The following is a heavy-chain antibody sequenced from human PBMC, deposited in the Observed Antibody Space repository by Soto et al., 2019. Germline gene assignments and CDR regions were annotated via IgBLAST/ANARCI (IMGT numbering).Heavy chain of an antibody. CDR1: GGSISSGDYY. D-gene: IGHD2-21*02. CDR2: IYYSGST. Sequence: SETLSLTCTVSGGSISSGDYYWSWIRQPPGKGLEWIGYIYYSGSTYYNPSLKSRVTISVDTSKNQFSLKLSSVTAADTAVYYCARCVVVTAMEEAWFDPWGQGTLVTVSS. J-gene: IGHJ5*02. V-gene: IGHV4-30-4*01. CDR3: ARCVVVTAMEEAWFDP.